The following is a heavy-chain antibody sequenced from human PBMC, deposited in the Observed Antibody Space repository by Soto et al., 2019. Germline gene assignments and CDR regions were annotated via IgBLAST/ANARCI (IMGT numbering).Heavy chain of an antibody. CDR3: ARENFVDSGYDSFDY. J-gene: IGHJ4*02. CDR1: GYTFTSYY. CDR2: INPSGGST. V-gene: IGHV1-46*03. D-gene: IGHD5-12*01. Sequence: QVQLVQSGAEVKKPGASVKVSCKASGYTFTSYYMHWVRQAPGQGLEWMGIINPSGGSTSYAQKFQGRVTMTRDTSTSTVYMELSSLRSEDTAVYYCARENFVDSGYDSFDYWGQGTLVTVSS.